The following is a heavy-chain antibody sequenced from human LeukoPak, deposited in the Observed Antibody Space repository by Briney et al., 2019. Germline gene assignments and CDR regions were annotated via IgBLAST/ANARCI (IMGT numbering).Heavy chain of an antibody. J-gene: IGHJ6*02. V-gene: IGHV3-9*01. D-gene: IGHD3-16*01. CDR1: GFSFDDYV. Sequence: GGSLRLSCAASGFSFDDYVMHWVRQVPGKGLEWVSGISWNSASIGYADSVKGRFTISRDNAKNSLYLQMSNLRAEDTAVYFCARGGGLDVWGQGATVTVSS. CDR3: ARGGGLDV. CDR2: ISWNSASI.